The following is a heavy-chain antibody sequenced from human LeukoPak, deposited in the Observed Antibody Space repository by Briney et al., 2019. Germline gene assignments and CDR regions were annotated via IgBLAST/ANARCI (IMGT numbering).Heavy chain of an antibody. Sequence: SETLSLTCTVSGGSISSGSYYWSWIRQPAGKGLEWTGRIYTSGSTNYNPSLKSRVTISVDTSKNQFSLKLSSVTAADTAVYYCARDVNRVYYFDYWGQGTLVTVSS. CDR3: ARDVNRVYYFDY. D-gene: IGHD1-14*01. CDR1: GGSISSGSYY. V-gene: IGHV4-61*02. J-gene: IGHJ4*02. CDR2: IYTSGST.